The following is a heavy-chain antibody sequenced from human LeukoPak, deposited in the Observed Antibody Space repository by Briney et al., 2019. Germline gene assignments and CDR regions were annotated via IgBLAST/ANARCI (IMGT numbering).Heavy chain of an antibody. Sequence: ASVKVSCKASGGTFSSYAISWVRQVPGQGLEWMGWISAYNGNTNYAQKLQGRVTMTTDTSTSTAYMELRSLRSDDTAVYYCARPDDYGDYPFDYWGQGTLVTVSS. D-gene: IGHD4-17*01. CDR2: ISAYNGNT. J-gene: IGHJ4*02. CDR1: GGTFSSYA. CDR3: ARPDDYGDYPFDY. V-gene: IGHV1-18*01.